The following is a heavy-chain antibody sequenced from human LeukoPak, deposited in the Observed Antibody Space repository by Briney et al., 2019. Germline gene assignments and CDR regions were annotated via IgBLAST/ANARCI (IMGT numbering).Heavy chain of an antibody. Sequence: GGSLRLSCAASGFTFSSYGMHWVRQAPGKGLEWVAVISYDGDNKYYTDSVKGRFTISRDNSKNTLDLQMNSLRAEDTAVYYCARGRMVRGVVIKVFYYFDYWGHGTLVTVSS. V-gene: IGHV3-30*03. CDR3: ARGRMVRGVVIKVFYYFDY. J-gene: IGHJ4*01. CDR1: GFTFSSYG. CDR2: ISYDGDNK. D-gene: IGHD3-10*01.